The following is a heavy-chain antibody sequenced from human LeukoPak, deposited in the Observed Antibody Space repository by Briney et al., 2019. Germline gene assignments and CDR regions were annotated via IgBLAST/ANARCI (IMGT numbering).Heavy chain of an antibody. D-gene: IGHD5-12*01. Sequence: ASVKVSCKVSGYTLTELSMHLVRQAPGKGLEWMGGFDPEDGETIYAQKFQGRVTMTEDTSTDTAYMELSSLRSEDTAVYYCATDCVYSGYDSCEDYWGQGTLVTVSS. CDR3: ATDCVYSGYDSCEDY. J-gene: IGHJ4*02. CDR1: GYTLTELS. CDR2: FDPEDGET. V-gene: IGHV1-24*01.